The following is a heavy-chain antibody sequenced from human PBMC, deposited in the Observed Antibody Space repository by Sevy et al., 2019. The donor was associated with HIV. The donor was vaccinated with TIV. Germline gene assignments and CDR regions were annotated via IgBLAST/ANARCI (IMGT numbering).Heavy chain of an antibody. CDR3: AATYYDSSGYQIGVAFDI. Sequence: ASVKVSCKASGFTFTSSAVQWVRQARGQRLEWIGWIVVGSGNTNYAQKFQERVTITRDMSTSTAYMELSSPRSEDTAVYYCAATYYDSSGYQIGVAFDIWGQGTMVTVSS. J-gene: IGHJ3*02. V-gene: IGHV1-58*01. D-gene: IGHD3-22*01. CDR1: GFTFTSSA. CDR2: IVVGSGNT.